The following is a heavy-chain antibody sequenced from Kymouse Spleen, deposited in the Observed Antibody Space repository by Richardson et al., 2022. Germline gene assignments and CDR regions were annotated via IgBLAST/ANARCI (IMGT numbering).Heavy chain of an antibody. CDR3: ASYSGYDSYNWFDP. Sequence: QVQLQESGPGLVKPSETLSLTCTVSGGSVSSGSYYWSWIRQPPGKGLEWIGYIYYSGSTNYNPSLKSRVTISVDTSKNQFSLKLSSVTAADTAVYYCASYSGYDSYNWFDPWGQGTLVTVSS. V-gene: IGHV4-61*01. CDR1: GGSVSSGSYY. J-gene: IGHJ5*02. D-gene: IGHD5-12*01. CDR2: IYYSGST.